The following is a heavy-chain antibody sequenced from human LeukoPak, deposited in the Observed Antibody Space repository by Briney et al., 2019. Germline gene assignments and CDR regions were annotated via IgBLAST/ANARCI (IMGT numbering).Heavy chain of an antibody. D-gene: IGHD2-15*01. CDR3: ARGQVVREY. Sequence: SETLSLTCAVYGGSFSGYYWSWIRQPPGKGLEWIGEINHSGSTNYNPSLKSRVTISVDAPKNQFSLKLSSVTAADTAVYYCARGQVVREYWGQGTLVTVSS. CDR1: GGSFSGYY. CDR2: INHSGST. V-gene: IGHV4-34*01. J-gene: IGHJ4*02.